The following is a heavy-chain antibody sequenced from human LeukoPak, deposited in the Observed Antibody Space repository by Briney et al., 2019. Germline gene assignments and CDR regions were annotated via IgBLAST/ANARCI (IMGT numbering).Heavy chain of an antibody. V-gene: IGHV4-59*05. J-gene: IGHJ5*02. CDR1: GGSINSYY. CDR3: ARDGRSGYEDL. CDR2: IYHVGGT. D-gene: IGHD5-12*01. Sequence: PSETLSLTCAVSGGSINSYYWSWIRQPPGRGLEWIGSIYHVGGTYYNPSLKSRVTISIDTSKNQFSLKLTSVTAADTAIYYCARDGRSGYEDLWGPGTLVTVSS.